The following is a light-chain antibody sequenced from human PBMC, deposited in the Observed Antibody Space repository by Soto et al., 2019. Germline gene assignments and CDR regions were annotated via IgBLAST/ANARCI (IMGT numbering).Light chain of an antibody. CDR2: DVS. J-gene: IGKJ2*01. CDR3: QQYENSVMYT. Sequence: EIVLTQSPGTLSLSPGERATLSCRAGQSVRSSLFAWYQQKPGQAPRHLIYDVSVRATGIPDRFSGSGSGTDFTLTINRLEPEDFAVYYCQQYENSVMYTFGQGTKLEIK. CDR1: QSVRSSL. V-gene: IGKV3-20*01.